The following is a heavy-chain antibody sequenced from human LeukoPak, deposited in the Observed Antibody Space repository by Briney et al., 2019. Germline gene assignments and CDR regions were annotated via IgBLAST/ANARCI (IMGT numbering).Heavy chain of an antibody. J-gene: IGHJ4*02. V-gene: IGHV4-61*02. CDR2: IFAAGNT. CDR1: GGSISRGSYF. D-gene: IGHD3-10*01. Sequence: PSETLSLTCAVSGGSISRGSYFWTWIRQPAGKGLEWIGRIFAAGNTEYNPSLRSRVTISVDTSKNQFSLNLGSVTAADTAVYYCARDSSTEVRGIIFDFWGRGTPVTVSS. CDR3: ARDSSTEVRGIIFDF.